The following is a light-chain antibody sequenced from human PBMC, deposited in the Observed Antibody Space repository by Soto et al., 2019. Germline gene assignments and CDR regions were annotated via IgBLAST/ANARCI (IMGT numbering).Light chain of an antibody. CDR2: GAS. CDR3: QQYNKWPPQYT. Sequence: EIVMTQSPVTLSVSPGERATLSCRASQSISSDLAWYQQKPGQAPRLLIYGASTRATDIPARISGSGSGTDFPLTISSLQSEDFAVYYCQQYNKWPPQYTFGQGTKLDIK. V-gene: IGKV3-15*01. J-gene: IGKJ2*01. CDR1: QSISSD.